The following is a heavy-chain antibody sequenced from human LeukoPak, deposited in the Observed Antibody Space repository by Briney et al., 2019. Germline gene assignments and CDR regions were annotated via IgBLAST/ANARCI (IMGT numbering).Heavy chain of an antibody. CDR3: ASGGATGFRY. CDR2: ISSSSSYI. J-gene: IGHJ4*02. D-gene: IGHD5-24*01. V-gene: IGHV3-21*01. CDR1: GFTFSSYS. Sequence: GGSLRLSCAASGFTFSSYSMNWVRQAPGKGLEWVSSISSSSSYIYYADSVKGRFTISRDNAKNSLYLRMNSLRAEDTAVYYCASGGATGFRYWGQGTLVTVSS.